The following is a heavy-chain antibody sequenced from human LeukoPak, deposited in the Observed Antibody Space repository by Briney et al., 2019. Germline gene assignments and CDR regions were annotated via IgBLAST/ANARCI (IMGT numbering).Heavy chain of an antibody. J-gene: IGHJ4*02. CDR2: ISYDETET. Sequence: GGSLRLSCAASGFTFTSYGMHWVRQAPGKGLEWVAIISYDETETYYADSVQGRFTISRDNSRNILYLQMNTLRPEDTAVYYCANVDYWGQGTLVTVSS. CDR1: GFTFTSYG. CDR3: ANVDY. V-gene: IGHV3-30*18.